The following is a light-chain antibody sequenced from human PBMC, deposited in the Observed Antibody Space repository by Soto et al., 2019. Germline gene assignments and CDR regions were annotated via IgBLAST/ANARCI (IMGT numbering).Light chain of an antibody. CDR2: GAS. CDR3: QQYGSSFT. CDR1: QSVSSSY. V-gene: IGKV3-20*01. Sequence: EIVLTQSPGTLSLSPGERATLSCRASQSVSSSYLAWYQQKPGQAPRLLIYGASSRATGIPDRFRGSGSGTDFTRTISRLEPEDFAVYYCQQYGSSFTFGPGTKVDIK. J-gene: IGKJ3*01.